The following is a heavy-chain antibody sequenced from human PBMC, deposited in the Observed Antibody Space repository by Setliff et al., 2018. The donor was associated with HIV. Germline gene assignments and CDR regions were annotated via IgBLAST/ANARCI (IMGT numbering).Heavy chain of an antibody. CDR1: GSTFSNYW. D-gene: IGHD5-12*01. V-gene: IGHV3-7*01. CDR3: ARDPPGSGFHLDY. J-gene: IGHJ4*02. CDR2: IRQDGSEK. Sequence: PGGSLRLSCAASGSTFSNYWMTWFRQAPGKGLEWVANIRQDGSEKYYVDSVEGRFTISRDNAKNSLYLQMNSLRADDTAVYYCARDPPGSGFHLDYWGQGTLVTVSS.